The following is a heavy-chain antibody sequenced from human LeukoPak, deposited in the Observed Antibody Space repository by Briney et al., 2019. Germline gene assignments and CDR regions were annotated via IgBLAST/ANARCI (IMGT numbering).Heavy chain of an antibody. V-gene: IGHV4-34*01. D-gene: IGHD1-14*01. CDR2: INHSGST. CDR3: ARERTRRAVNPNWFDP. Sequence: NSSETLSLTCAVYGGSFSGYYWSWIRQPPGKGLEWIGEINHSGSTNYNPSLKSRVTISVDTSKNQFSLKLSSVTAADTAVYYCARERTRRAVNPNWFDPWGQGTLVTVSS. J-gene: IGHJ5*02. CDR1: GGSFSGYY.